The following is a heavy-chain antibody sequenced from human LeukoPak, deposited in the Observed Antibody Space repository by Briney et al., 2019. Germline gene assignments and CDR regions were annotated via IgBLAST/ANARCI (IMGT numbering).Heavy chain of an antibody. CDR1: GFTFSSYW. CDR2: INSDGTDI. CDR3: QH. Sequence: GGSLRLSCAASGFTFSSYWMHWVRQAPGKGLEWVARINSDGTDISYGDPVKGRFTISRDNAKNTLYLQMNSLRVEDTAVYYFQHWGQGTLVTVSS. V-gene: IGHV3-74*01. J-gene: IGHJ1*01.